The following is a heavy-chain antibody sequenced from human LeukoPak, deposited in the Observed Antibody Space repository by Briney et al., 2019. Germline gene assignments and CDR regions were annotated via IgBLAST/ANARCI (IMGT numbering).Heavy chain of an antibody. J-gene: IGHJ4*02. CDR2: INTKNGNT. Sequence: ASVKVFCKASGYIFTTYGISWVRQAPGQRLEWMGWINTKNGNTNYAQKLQGRVTMTTDTSTSTAYMELRSLRSDDTAVYYCARDGVTGLANFDYWGQGTLVTVSS. V-gene: IGHV1-18*01. D-gene: IGHD3-9*01. CDR3: ARDGVTGLANFDY. CDR1: GYIFTTYG.